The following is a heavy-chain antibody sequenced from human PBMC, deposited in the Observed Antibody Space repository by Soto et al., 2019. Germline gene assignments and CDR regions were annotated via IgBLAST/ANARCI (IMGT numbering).Heavy chain of an antibody. D-gene: IGHD1-26*01. V-gene: IGHV1-69*13. CDR1: GGTFSSYA. J-gene: IGHJ3*02. Sequence: GASVKVSCKASGGTFSSYAISWVRQAPGQGLEWMGGIIPIFGTANYAQKFQGRVTITADESTSTAYMELSSLRSEDTAVYYCARKNTGTYSGFGSFDIWGQGTMVTVAS. CDR2: IIPIFGTA. CDR3: ARKNTGTYSGFGSFDI.